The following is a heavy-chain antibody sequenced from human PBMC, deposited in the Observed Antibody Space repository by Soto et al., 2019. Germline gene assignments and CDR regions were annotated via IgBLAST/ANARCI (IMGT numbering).Heavy chain of an antibody. J-gene: IGHJ5*02. D-gene: IGHD6-19*01. Sequence: AGGSLRPSCAASGFTFSRYAMSWVRQAPGKGLEWVSGTRGSGSSKCYAAYDKGRFKSPRDNSKNTRQIQMNSLRAEETAVYYCAKGDQGPEYAYSSGWPHGWFDPWGQGTLVTVSS. CDR1: GFTFSRYA. V-gene: IGHV3-23*01. CDR2: TRGSGSSK. CDR3: AKGDQGPEYAYSSGWPHGWFDP.